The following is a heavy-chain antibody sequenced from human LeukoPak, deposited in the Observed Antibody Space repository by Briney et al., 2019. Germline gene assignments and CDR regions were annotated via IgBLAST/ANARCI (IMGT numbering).Heavy chain of an antibody. Sequence: GGSLRLSCAASGFTVSSNYMSWVRQAPGKGLEWVSVIYSGGSTYYADSVKGRFTISRDNSKNTLYLQMNSLRAEDTAVYYCARVYYYDSSGISGGAFDIWGQGTMVTVSS. CDR1: GFTVSSNY. V-gene: IGHV3-53*01. J-gene: IGHJ3*02. D-gene: IGHD3-22*01. CDR3: ARVYYYDSSGISGGAFDI. CDR2: IYSGGST.